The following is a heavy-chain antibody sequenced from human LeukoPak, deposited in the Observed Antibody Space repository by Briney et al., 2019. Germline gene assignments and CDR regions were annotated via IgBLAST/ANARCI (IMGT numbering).Heavy chain of an antibody. Sequence: TSETLSLTCIVSGGSFTNYYWSWIRQPPGKGLEWIGYIYYSGSTNYNPSLKSRATISIDMSKNQFSLKLSSVTAADTAVYYCARDSLFSSGWDNNYYGMDVWGRGTTVTVSS. CDR2: IYYSGST. CDR1: GGSFTNYY. D-gene: IGHD6-19*01. CDR3: ARDSLFSSGWDNNYYGMDV. V-gene: IGHV4-59*01. J-gene: IGHJ6*02.